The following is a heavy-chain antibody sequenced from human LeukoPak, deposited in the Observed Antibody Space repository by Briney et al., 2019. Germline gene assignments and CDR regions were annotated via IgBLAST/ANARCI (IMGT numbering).Heavy chain of an antibody. D-gene: IGHD1-20*01. CDR1: GGSFSGYY. Sequence: SETLSLTCAVYGGSFSGYYWNWIRQPPGKGLEWIGEINHSGSTNYNPSLKSRVTISVDTSKNQFSLKLSSVTAADTAVYYCARTWDNWNVVGIDPWGQGTLVTVSS. J-gene: IGHJ5*02. CDR2: INHSGST. V-gene: IGHV4-34*01. CDR3: ARTWDNWNVVGIDP.